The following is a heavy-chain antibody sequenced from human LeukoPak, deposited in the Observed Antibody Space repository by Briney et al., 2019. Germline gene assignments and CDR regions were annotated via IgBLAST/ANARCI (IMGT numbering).Heavy chain of an antibody. CDR3: AKDTGYYYDSSNYWV. D-gene: IGHD3-22*01. J-gene: IGHJ4*02. CDR2: ISWNSGSI. V-gene: IGHV3-9*01. Sequence: SLRLSCAASGFTFDDYAMHWVRQAPGKGLEWVSGISWNSGSIGYADSVKGRFTISRDNAKNSLYLQMSSLRAEDTASYYCAKDTGYYYDSSNYWVWGQGTLVTVSS. CDR1: GFTFDDYA.